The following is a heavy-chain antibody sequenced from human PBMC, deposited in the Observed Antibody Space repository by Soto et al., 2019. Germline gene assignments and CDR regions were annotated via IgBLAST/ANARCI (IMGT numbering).Heavy chain of an antibody. D-gene: IGHD1-26*01. CDR1: GGSFSSDSFI. CDR2: INYSGTT. V-gene: IGHV4-31*03. CDR3: ARDHKWDGMDV. J-gene: IGHJ6*02. Sequence: SETLSLTCSVSGGSFSSDSFIWSWVRQFPGKGLEWIGYINYSGTTYYNPSLRSRITMSVDTSKNQFSLNLSSVTAADTAVYYCARDHKWDGMDVWGQGTTVTVSS.